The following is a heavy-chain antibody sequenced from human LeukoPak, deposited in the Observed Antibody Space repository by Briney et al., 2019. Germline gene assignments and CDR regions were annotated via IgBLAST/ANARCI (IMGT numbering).Heavy chain of an antibody. V-gene: IGHV3-7*01. CDR2: IKPDGSEK. CDR3: ARVGCTSRAPNS. J-gene: IGHJ4*02. Sequence: GGSLRLSCAASRFTFSNSWMSWVRQAPGKGLEWVARIKPDGSEKYYVDSVKGRFAISRDNAKNSLYLQMNSLIADDTAIYYCARVGCTSRAPNSWGQGTRVTVSS. D-gene: IGHD2-2*01. CDR1: RFTFSNSW.